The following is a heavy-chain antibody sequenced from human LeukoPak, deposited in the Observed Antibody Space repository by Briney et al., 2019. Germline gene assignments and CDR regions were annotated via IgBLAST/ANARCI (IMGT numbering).Heavy chain of an antibody. Sequence: GGSLRLSCVVSGLTFSNVWMSWVRQAPGKGLGWVGRIKSKTHGGTTDYAAPVYGRFTVSRDDSKNTLYLQMNSLQTEDTAVYYCTTFSDCTSSICYTNYWGQGTLVTVSS. CDR1: GLTFSNVW. D-gene: IGHD2-2*02. V-gene: IGHV3-15*01. CDR2: IKSKTHGGTT. J-gene: IGHJ4*02. CDR3: TTFSDCTSSICYTNY.